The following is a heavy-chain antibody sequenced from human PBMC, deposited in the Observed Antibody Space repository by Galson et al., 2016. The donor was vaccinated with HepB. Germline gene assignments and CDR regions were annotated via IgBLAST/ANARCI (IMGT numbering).Heavy chain of an antibody. CDR1: GFTFSSYA. Sequence: SLRLSCAASGFTFSSYAMHWVRQAPGKGLEYVSAISSNGGSTYYANSVKGRFTISRDNSKNTLYLQMGSLRAEDMAVYYCARETLTTVTTTLDYWGQGTLVTVSS. J-gene: IGHJ4*02. CDR3: ARETLTTVTTTLDY. D-gene: IGHD4-17*01. V-gene: IGHV3-64*01. CDR2: ISSNGGST.